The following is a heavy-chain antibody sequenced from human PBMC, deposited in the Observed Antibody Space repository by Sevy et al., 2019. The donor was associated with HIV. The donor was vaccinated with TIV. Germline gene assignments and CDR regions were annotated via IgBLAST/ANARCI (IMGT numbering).Heavy chain of an antibody. J-gene: IGHJ3*02. D-gene: IGHD2-8*02. CDR1: GFTFSNHA. CDR2: IRNDGSNE. CDR3: ARDRKVLLVVYAIPFDVFDI. V-gene: IGHV3-30*02. Sequence: LSLTCEASGFTFSNHAMHWVRQGPGKGPEWVAFIRNDGSNEYYADSVKGRFTISRDNSKNTLYLQMHSLRPEDTAVYYCARDRKVLLVVYAIPFDVFDIWGQGTMVTVSS.